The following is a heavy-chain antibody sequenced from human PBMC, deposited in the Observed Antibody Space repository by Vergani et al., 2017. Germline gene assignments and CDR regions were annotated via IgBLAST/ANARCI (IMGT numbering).Heavy chain of an antibody. J-gene: IGHJ5*02. CDR1: GGSMSGYY. Sequence: QVRLQESGPGLVKPSETLSLTCSVSGGSMSGYYWSWLRQPPGKELEWIGYMYHSGSTNYNPSLETRVTISGDTSKNQFSLKLNSVTAADPAVYYCGRVADFYGLGSRLRDLWGQGILVTVSS. CDR3: GRVADFYGLGSRLRDL. D-gene: IGHD3-10*01. V-gene: IGHV4-59*01. CDR2: MYHSGST.